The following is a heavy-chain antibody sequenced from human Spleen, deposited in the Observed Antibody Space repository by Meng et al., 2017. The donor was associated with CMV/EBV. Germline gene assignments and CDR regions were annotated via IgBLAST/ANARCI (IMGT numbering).Heavy chain of an antibody. D-gene: IGHD2-15*01. CDR3: ARVSTTRAYDY. CDR2: IYYSGST. J-gene: IGHJ4*02. Sequence: QLQRKRSGPGLVKPSETLSLTFTVSGGSISSSSYYWGWIRQPPGKGLEWIGSIYYSGSTYYNPSLKSRVTISVDTSKNQFSLKLSSVTAADTAVYYCARVSTTRAYDYWGQGTLVTVSS. V-gene: IGHV4-39*07. CDR1: GGSISSSSYY.